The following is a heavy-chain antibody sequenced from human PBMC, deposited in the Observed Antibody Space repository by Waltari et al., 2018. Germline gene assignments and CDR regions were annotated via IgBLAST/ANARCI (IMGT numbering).Heavy chain of an antibody. CDR2: IKQDGSEK. D-gene: IGHD4-17*01. V-gene: IGHV3-7*01. J-gene: IGHJ4*02. CDR3: VTGLTTVTAKDYFDH. CDR1: GMPFIHYW. Sequence: EVQLVESGGGSVQPGGSLRLSCAASGMPFIHYWLPWVRQAPGKGLEWVANIKQDGSEKNYVDSVEGRFSISRDNAQNSLYLQMNSLRAEDTAIYYCVTGLTTVTAKDYFDHWGQGALVTVSS.